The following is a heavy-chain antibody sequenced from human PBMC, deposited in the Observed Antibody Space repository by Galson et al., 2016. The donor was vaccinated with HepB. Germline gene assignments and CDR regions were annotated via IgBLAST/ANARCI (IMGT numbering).Heavy chain of an antibody. V-gene: IGHV3-7*01. CDR1: GFIFSTYW. Sequence: SLRLSCAASGFIFSTYWMSWVRQVPGKGLEWVANLKPDGSVEYYVDSVRGRFSISSDNAKNSLYLQMNSLRAEDTAVYYCTINHDYAVHTWGQGTVVTVSS. CDR3: TINHDYAVHT. CDR2: LKPDGSVE. J-gene: IGHJ3*02. D-gene: IGHD1-14*01.